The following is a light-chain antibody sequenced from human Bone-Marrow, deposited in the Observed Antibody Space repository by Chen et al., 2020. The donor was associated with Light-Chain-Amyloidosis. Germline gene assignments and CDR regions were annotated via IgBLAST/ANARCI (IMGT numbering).Light chain of an antibody. CDR1: DLPTKY. CDR2: RDT. CDR3: QSADSSGTYEVR. V-gene: IGLV3-25*03. Sequence: SYALTQPHSVSVSPGQTARITCSGDDLPTKYAYWYQQKPGQAPVLVIHRDTERPSGISERFSVSSSGTTATLTISGVQAEDEADYHCQSADSSGTYEVRFGGGTKLTVL. J-gene: IGLJ2*01.